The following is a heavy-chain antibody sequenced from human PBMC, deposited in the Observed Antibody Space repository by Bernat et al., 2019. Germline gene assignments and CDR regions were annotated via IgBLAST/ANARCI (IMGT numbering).Heavy chain of an antibody. CDR3: ARVEGAYVEFDI. V-gene: IGHV4-31*03. CDR2: IYYSGNT. D-gene: IGHD4-17*01. CDR1: GGSISTGDYY. J-gene: IGHJ3*02. Sequence: QVQLQESGPGLVKPSQTLSLICTVSGGSISTGDYYWSWIRQHPGKGLAWIGYIYYSGNTYYNPSLMSRVTISVDKSKNQFSLKLSSVTATDTAVYFCARVEGAYVEFDIWGQGKMVTVAS.